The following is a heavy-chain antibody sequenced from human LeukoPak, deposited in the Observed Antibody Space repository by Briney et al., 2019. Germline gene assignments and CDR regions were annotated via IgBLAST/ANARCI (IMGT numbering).Heavy chain of an antibody. D-gene: IGHD3-10*01. CDR1: GFTFSSYA. CDR3: AKKSYYYGSGSIDMDV. Sequence: GGSLRLSCAASGFTFSSYAMSWVRQAPGKGLEWVSAISGSGGSTYYADSVKGRFTISRDNSKNTLYLQMNSLRAEDTAVYYCAKKSYYYGSGSIDMDVWGKGTTVTISS. J-gene: IGHJ6*03. CDR2: ISGSGGST. V-gene: IGHV3-23*01.